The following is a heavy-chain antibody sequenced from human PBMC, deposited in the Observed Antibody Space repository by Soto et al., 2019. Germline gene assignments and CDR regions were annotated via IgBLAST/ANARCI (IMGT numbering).Heavy chain of an antibody. CDR3: AREGYSSGWYGVFDY. CDR2: IYYSGST. Sequence: TLSLTCTVSGGSISSYYWSWIRQPPGKGLEWIGYIYYSGSTNYNPSLKSRVTISVDTSKNQFSLKLSSVTAADTAVYYCAREGYSSGWYGVFDYWGRGTLVTVSS. D-gene: IGHD6-19*01. V-gene: IGHV4-59*01. CDR1: GGSISSYY. J-gene: IGHJ4*02.